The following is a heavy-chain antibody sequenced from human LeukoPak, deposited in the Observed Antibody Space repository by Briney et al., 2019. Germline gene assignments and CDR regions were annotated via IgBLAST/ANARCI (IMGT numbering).Heavy chain of an antibody. V-gene: IGHV1-18*01. CDR2: ISAYNGNT. Sequence: ASVKVSCKASGYTFTSYGISWVRQAPGQGLEWMGWISAYNGNTNYAQKLQSRVTMTTDTSTSTAYMELRRLRSGDTAVYYCARGAIAASPYYYYGMDVWGQGTTVTVSS. CDR3: ARGAIAASPYYYYGMDV. J-gene: IGHJ6*02. CDR1: GYTFTSYG. D-gene: IGHD6-6*01.